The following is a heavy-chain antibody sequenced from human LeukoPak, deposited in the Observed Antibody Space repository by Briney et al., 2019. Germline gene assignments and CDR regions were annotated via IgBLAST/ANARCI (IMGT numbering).Heavy chain of an antibody. CDR2: ISSGGGTI. CDR3: ARVSTSSWYHDY. V-gene: IGHV3-48*02. CDR1: GFTFSGYS. Sequence: PGGSLRLSCAASGFTFSGYSMNWVRQAPGKGLEWVSYISSGGGTIYYADSVKGRFTISRDNAKNSLYLQMNSLGDEDTAVYYCARVSTSSWYHDYWGQGTLVTVSS. D-gene: IGHD6-13*01. J-gene: IGHJ4*02.